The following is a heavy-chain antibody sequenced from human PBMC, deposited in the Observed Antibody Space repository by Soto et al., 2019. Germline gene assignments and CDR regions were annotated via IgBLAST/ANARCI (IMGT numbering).Heavy chain of an antibody. V-gene: IGHV3-23*01. D-gene: IGHD3-10*01. J-gene: IGHJ4*02. Sequence: GGSLRLSCAASGFTFSSYAMSWVRQAPGKGLEWVSAISGSGGSTYYADSVKGRFTISRDNSKNTLYLQMNSLRAEDTAVYYCASRALWFGELSVSDDYWGQGTLVTVSS. CDR1: GFTFSSYA. CDR3: ASRALWFGELSVSDDY. CDR2: ISGSGGST.